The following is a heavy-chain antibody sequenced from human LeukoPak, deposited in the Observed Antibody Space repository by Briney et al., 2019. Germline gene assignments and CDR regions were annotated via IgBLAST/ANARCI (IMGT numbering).Heavy chain of an antibody. Sequence: ASVKVSCKASGYTFTGYYMHWVRQAPGQGLEWMGWVNPNSGGTNYAQKFQGRVTMTRDTSISTAYMELSSLRSEDTAVYYCARRRAAASYYYYYMDVWGKGTTVTVSS. CDR1: GYTFTGYY. V-gene: IGHV1-2*02. CDR3: ARRRAAASYYYYYMDV. D-gene: IGHD6-13*01. J-gene: IGHJ6*03. CDR2: VNPNSGGT.